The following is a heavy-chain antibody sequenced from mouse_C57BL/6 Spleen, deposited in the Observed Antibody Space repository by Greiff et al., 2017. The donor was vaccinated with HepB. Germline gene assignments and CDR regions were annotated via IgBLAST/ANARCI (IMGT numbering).Heavy chain of an antibody. D-gene: IGHD2-4*01. CDR2: IDPSDSET. Sequence: QVQLQQPGAELVRPGSSVKLSCKASGYTFTSYWMHWVKQRPIQGLEWIGNIDPSDSETHYNQKFKDKATLTVDKSSSTAYMQLSSLTSEDSAVYYCAREADYPGYFDVCGTGTTVTVSS. J-gene: IGHJ1*03. V-gene: IGHV1-52*01. CDR1: GYTFTSYW. CDR3: AREADYPGYFDV.